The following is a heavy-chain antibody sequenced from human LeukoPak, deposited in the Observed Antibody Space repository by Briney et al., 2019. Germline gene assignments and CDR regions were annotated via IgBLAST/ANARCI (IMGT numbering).Heavy chain of an antibody. D-gene: IGHD4-17*01. Sequence: SETLSLTCAVYGGSFSYYYWSWIRQPPGKGLEWIGEINHSGITNYNPSLKSRVTISADTSKNQFSLKLTSVTAADTAVYYCADPARDFADSGAITWWGQGTLDTVSS. J-gene: IGHJ4*02. CDR1: GGSFSYYY. CDR2: INHSGIT. CDR3: ADPARDFADSGAITW. V-gene: IGHV4-34*01.